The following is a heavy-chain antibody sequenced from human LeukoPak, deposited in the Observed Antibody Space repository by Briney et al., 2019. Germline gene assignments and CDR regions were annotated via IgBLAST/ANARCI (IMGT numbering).Heavy chain of an antibody. V-gene: IGHV3-30-3*01. CDR3: ATRASGAFDF. J-gene: IGHJ3*01. Sequence: QPGGSLRLSCAASGFTVSSNYMSWVRQAPGKGLEWVALISDNGSNKYYTNSVKGRFTISRDNSKNTLYLQMNSLRAEDTAVYYCATRASGAFDFWGQGTMVIVS. CDR1: GFTVSSNY. CDR2: ISDNGSNK.